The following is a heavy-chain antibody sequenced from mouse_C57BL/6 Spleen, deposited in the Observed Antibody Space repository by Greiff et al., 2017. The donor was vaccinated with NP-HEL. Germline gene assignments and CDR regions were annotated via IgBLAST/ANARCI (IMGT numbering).Heavy chain of an antibody. Sequence: VQLQESGAELVRPGASVTLSCKASGYTFTDYEMHWVKQTPVHGLEWIGAIDPETGGTAYNQKFKGKAILTADKSSSTAYMELRSLTSEDSAVYYCTRRLLRPLDYWGQGTTLTVSS. CDR2: IDPETGGT. D-gene: IGHD2-12*01. J-gene: IGHJ2*01. CDR3: TRRLLRPLDY. V-gene: IGHV1-15*01. CDR1: GYTFTDYE.